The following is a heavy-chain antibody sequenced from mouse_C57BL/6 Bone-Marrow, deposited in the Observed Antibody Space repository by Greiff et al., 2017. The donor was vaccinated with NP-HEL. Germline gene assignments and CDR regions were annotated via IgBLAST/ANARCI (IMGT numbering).Heavy chain of an antibody. V-gene: IGHV6-6*01. CDR2: IRNKANNHAT. J-gene: IGHJ2*01. Sequence: DVQLQESGGGLVQPGGSMKLSCAASGFTFSDAWMDWVRQSPEKGLEWVAEIRNKANNHATYYAESVKGRFTISRDDSKSSVYLQMNSLRAEDTGIYYCTRLTYYYGRNFDYWGQGTTLTVSS. D-gene: IGHD1-1*01. CDR1: GFTFSDAW. CDR3: TRLTYYYGRNFDY.